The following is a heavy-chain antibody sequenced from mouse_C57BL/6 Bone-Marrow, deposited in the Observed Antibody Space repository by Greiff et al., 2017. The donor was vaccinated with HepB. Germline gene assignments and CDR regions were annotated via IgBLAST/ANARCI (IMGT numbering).Heavy chain of an antibody. CDR2: IDPETGGT. CDR3: TRGRWLLRAMDY. V-gene: IGHV1-15*01. CDR1: GYTFTDYE. D-gene: IGHD2-3*01. J-gene: IGHJ4*01. Sequence: QVQLQQSGAELVRPGASVTLSCKASGYTFTDYEMHWVKQTPVHGLEWIGAIDPETGGTAYNQKFKGKAILTADKSSSTAYMELRSLRSEDSAVYYCTRGRWLLRAMDYWGQGTSVTVSS.